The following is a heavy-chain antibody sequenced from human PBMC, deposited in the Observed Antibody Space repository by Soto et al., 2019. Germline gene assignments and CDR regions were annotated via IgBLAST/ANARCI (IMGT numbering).Heavy chain of an antibody. V-gene: IGHV3-23*01. J-gene: IGHJ4*02. CDR1: GFTFSSYA. Sequence: GGSLRLSCAASGFTFSSYAMSWVRQAPGKGLEWVSAISGSGGSTYYADSVKGRFTISRDNSKNTLYLQMNSLRAEDTAVYYCAKDATIVVVPAAISPPFDYWGQGTLVTVSS. D-gene: IGHD2-2*01. CDR3: AKDATIVVVPAAISPPFDY. CDR2: ISGSGGST.